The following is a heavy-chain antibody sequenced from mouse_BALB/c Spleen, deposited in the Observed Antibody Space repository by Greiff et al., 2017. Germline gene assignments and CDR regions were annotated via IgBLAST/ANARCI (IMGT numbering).Heavy chain of an antibody. CDR1: GYAFTNYL. Sequence: QVQLQQSGAELVRPGTSVKVSCKASGYAFTNYLIEWVKQRPGQGLEWIGVINPGSGGTNYNEKFKGKATLTADKSSSTAYMQLSSLTSDDSAVYFCAKLGLGGFDYWGQGTTLTVSS. V-gene: IGHV1-54*01. D-gene: IGHD4-1*01. J-gene: IGHJ2*01. CDR2: INPGSGGT. CDR3: AKLGLGGFDY.